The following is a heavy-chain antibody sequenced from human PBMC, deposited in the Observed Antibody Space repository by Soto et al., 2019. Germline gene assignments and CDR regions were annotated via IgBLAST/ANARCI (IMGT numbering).Heavy chain of an antibody. Sequence: PSETLSLTCSVSGVSVSGYHWTWIRLTPKKELQWIGFIHYNGRTDSSPSLKSRVTISLDMSKNHVSLILKSVNIADSAIYYCARPTYYYDSSGPPAYWGQGTLVTVSS. J-gene: IGHJ4*02. CDR1: GVSVSGYH. CDR2: IHYNGRT. CDR3: ARPTYYYDSSGPPAY. V-gene: IGHV4-59*02. D-gene: IGHD3-22*01.